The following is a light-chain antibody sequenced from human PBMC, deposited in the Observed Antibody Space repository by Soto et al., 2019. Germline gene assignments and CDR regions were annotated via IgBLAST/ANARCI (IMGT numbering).Light chain of an antibody. J-gene: IGKJ1*01. V-gene: IGKV4-1*01. CDR2: WAS. Sequence: DIVMTQSPDSLAVSLGERATINCKSSQSVLYSSNNKNYLAWYQQKPGQPPKLLIYWASTRESGVPDRFSGSGSGTDFTPTISSLQAEDLAVYYCQQYFNTPWTFGQGAKVEIK. CDR3: QQYFNTPWT. CDR1: QSVLYSSNNKNY.